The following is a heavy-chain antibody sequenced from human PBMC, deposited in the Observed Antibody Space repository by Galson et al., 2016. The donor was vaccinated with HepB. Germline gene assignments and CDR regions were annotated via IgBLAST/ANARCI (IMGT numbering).Heavy chain of an antibody. Sequence: SLRLSCAASGLSVSSDYMSWVRQALGKGLEWVAVISSGGYTYYAQSVKGRLTISRDNSQNTLYPQMNRLRAEDTAVYYCARATRYFDWRYQYGMDVWGKGTTVTVSS. D-gene: IGHD3-9*01. CDR1: GLSVSSDY. CDR2: ISSGGYT. V-gene: IGHV3-53*01. CDR3: ARATRYFDWRYQYGMDV. J-gene: IGHJ6*04.